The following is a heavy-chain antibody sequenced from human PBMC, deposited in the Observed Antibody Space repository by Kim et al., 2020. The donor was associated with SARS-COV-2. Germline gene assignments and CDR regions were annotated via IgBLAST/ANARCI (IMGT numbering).Heavy chain of an antibody. D-gene: IGHD3-3*01. J-gene: IGHJ5*02. Sequence: SETLSLTCTVSGGSISSGGYYWSWIRQHPGKGLEWIGYIYYSGSTYYNPSLKSRVTISVDTSKNQFSLKLSSVTAADTAVYYCARXXGITIFGVVIVNWFXXWGQGTXVTVSS. CDR3: ARXXGITIFGVVIVNWFXX. CDR1: GGSISSGGYY. CDR2: IYYSGST. V-gene: IGHV4-31*03.